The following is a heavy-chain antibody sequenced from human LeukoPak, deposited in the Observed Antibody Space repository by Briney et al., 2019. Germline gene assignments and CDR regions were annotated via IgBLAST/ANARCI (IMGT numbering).Heavy chain of an antibody. CDR2: HYHTGRI. D-gene: IGHD1-1*01. CDR3: ARDGSDNWGLFDN. V-gene: IGHV4-39*07. Sequence: SETLALTCSVSGGSISGTSYCWGWIRQPPGKGPEWIGSHYHTGRIYHNPSLNSRVTISVDTSKNQFSLKLSSVTDADTAVYYCARDGSDNWGLFDNWGRGTLVTVSS. J-gene: IGHJ4*02. CDR1: GGSISGTSYC.